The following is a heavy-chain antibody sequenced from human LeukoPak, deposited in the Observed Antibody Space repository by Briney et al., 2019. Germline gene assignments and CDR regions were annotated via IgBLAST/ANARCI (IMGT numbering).Heavy chain of an antibody. Sequence: PGGSLRLSCVASGFTFSTHWVSWVRQAPGKGLEWVANIKQDGSEKYYVDSVKGRFTISRDNAKNSLYLQMNSLRAEDTAVYYCARDGRHGGSVSDYWGQGTLVTVSS. CDR1: GFTFSTHW. CDR2: IKQDGSEK. J-gene: IGHJ4*02. D-gene: IGHD2-15*01. CDR3: ARDGRHGGSVSDY. V-gene: IGHV3-7*01.